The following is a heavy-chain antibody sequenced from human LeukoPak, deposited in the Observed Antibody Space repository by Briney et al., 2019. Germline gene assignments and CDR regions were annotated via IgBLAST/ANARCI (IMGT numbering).Heavy chain of an antibody. V-gene: IGHV3-23*01. CDR3: AKWGDYDILTGYYDSDY. J-gene: IGHJ4*02. CDR2: IVGSGGNT. CDR1: GFTFSNYA. D-gene: IGHD3-9*01. Sequence: GGSLRLSCAASGFTFSNYAMSWVRQAPGKGLEWVSAIVGSGGNTYYADSVKGRFTISRDNPKNTLYLQMNSLRAEDTAVYYCAKWGDYDILTGYYDSDYWGQGTLVTVSS.